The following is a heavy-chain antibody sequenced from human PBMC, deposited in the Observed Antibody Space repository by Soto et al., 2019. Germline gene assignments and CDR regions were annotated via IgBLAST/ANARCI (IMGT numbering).Heavy chain of an antibody. Sequence: PSETLSLTCSASGASMSSYYWTWIWQPAWTVLEWIGRIYSSGGTHYNPSLKRIVTISLDTSKNQFSLRRNSVPAAEPAVYWCGRGQRLSAWFAPGGQGTLVTVSS. CDR1: GASMSSYY. D-gene: IGHD2-2*01. V-gene: IGHV4-4*07. CDR2: IYSSGGT. J-gene: IGHJ5*02. CDR3: GRGQRLSAWFAP.